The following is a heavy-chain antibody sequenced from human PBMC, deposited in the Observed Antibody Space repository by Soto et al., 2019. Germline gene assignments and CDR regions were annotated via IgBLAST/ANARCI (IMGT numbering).Heavy chain of an antibody. CDR2: IIPILGIA. D-gene: IGHD3-10*01. V-gene: IGHV1-69*02. Sequence: ASVKVSCKASGGTFSSYTISWVRQAPGQGLEWMGRIIPILGIANYAQKFQGRVTITADKSTSTAYMELSSLRSEDTAVYYCASPPATYGGSLDYWGQGTLVTVSS. CDR3: ASPPATYGGSLDY. J-gene: IGHJ4*02. CDR1: GGTFSSYT.